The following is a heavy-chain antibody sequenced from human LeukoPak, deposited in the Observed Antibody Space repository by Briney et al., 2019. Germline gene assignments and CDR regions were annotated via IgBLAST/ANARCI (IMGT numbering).Heavy chain of an antibody. V-gene: IGHV4-59*01. Sequence: SETLSLTCSVSGGSISSYYWSRIRQPPGKGLEWIGYIYYSGSTNYNPSLKSRVTISVDTSKNQFSLKLSSVTAADTAVYYCAGGYSYEVDYWGQGTLVTVSS. CDR2: IYYSGST. D-gene: IGHD5-18*01. J-gene: IGHJ4*02. CDR3: AGGYSYEVDY. CDR1: GGSISSYY.